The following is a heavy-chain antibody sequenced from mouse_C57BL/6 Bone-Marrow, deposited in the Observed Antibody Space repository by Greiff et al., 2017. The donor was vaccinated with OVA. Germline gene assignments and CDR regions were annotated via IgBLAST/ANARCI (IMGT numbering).Heavy chain of an antibody. J-gene: IGHJ3*01. CDR2: ISDGGSYT. D-gene: IGHD3-3*01. V-gene: IGHV5-4*01. CDR1: GFTFSSYA. Sequence: EVQRVESGGGLVKPGGSLKLSCAASGFTFSSYAMSWVRQTPEQRLEWVATISDGGSYTYYPDNVKGRFTISRDNAKNNLYLQMSHLKSEDTAMYYCARDRDLFAYWGQGTLVTVSA. CDR3: ARDRDLFAY.